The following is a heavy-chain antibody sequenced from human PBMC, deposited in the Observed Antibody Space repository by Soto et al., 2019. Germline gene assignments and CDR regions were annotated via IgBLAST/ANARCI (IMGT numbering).Heavy chain of an antibody. D-gene: IGHD2-21*02. Sequence: ASVKVSCKASGYTFTSYDINWVRQASGQGLEWMGWMNPNTGKTGYAQKFQGRVTMTRDISISTAYMELTSLTSEDTAVYYCARPPGYISDWDYFDLWGQGSLVTVSS. CDR1: GYTFTSYD. CDR3: ARPPGYISDWDYFDL. J-gene: IGHJ4*02. V-gene: IGHV1-8*01. CDR2: MNPNTGKT.